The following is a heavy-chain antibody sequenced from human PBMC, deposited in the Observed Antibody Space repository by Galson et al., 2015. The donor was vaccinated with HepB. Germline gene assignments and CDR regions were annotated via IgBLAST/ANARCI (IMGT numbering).Heavy chain of an antibody. CDR3: AADSRHTYYYDSSGYFLFDY. J-gene: IGHJ4*02. Sequence: SVKVSCKASGFTFTSSAVQWVRQARGQRLEWIGWIVVGSGNTNYAQKFQERVTITRDMSTSTAYMELSSLRSEDTAVYYCAADSRHTYYYDSSGYFLFDYWGQGTLVTVSS. V-gene: IGHV1-58*01. D-gene: IGHD3-22*01. CDR2: IVVGSGNT. CDR1: GFTFTSSA.